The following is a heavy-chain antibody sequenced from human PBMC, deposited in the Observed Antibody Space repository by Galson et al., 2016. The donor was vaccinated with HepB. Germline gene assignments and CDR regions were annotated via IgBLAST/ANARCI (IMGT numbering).Heavy chain of an antibody. D-gene: IGHD3-10*01. J-gene: IGHJ4*02. V-gene: IGHV3-30*19. CDR1: GFIFRTYG. CDR2: VSYDGNTK. CDR3: ARSQWFGELFYFDS. Sequence: SLRLSCAASGFIFRTYGMHWVRQAPGKGLEWVGVVSYDGNTKWYAGSVMGRFTISRDNSKNTLFLQMSSLRAEDTAVYYCARSQWFGELFYFDSWGQGTLVTVSS.